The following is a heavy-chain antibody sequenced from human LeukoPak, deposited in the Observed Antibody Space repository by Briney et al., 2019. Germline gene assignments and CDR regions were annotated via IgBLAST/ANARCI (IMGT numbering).Heavy chain of an antibody. J-gene: IGHJ4*02. D-gene: IGHD2-21*02. Sequence: GESLKISCEDSGYSFSNYWIGWVRQMPGKGLKWMGIIYPGDYETRYSPSFQGLVTISVDKSISTAYLQWSSLKASDTAMYYCAIPPGYCGNDCSFDHWGQGTLVTVSS. V-gene: IGHV5-51*01. CDR2: IYPGDYET. CDR1: GYSFSNYW. CDR3: AIPPGYCGNDCSFDH.